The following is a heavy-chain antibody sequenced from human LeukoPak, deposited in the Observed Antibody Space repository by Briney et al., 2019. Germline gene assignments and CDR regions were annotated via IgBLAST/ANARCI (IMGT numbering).Heavy chain of an antibody. CDR3: ATPEMETYDAFDI. V-gene: IGHV1-69*13. CDR2: IIPIFGTA. D-gene: IGHD5-24*01. J-gene: IGHJ3*02. Sequence: PMASVKVSCKASGGTFSSYAISWVRQAPGQGLEWMGGIIPIFGTANYAQKFQGRVTITADESTSTAYMELSSLRSEDTAVYYCATPEMETYDAFDIWGQGTMVTVSS. CDR1: GGTFSSYA.